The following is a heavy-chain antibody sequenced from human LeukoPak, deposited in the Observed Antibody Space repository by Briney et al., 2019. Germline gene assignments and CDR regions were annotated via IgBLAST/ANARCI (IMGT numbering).Heavy chain of an antibody. Sequence: GESLKISCKGSGYRFTTYWIGWVRQMPGKGLEWMGIIYPSDSDTRYSPSFQGQVTISVDKSISTAYLQWNSLKASDTAMYYCARDVGYCSGGSCYSDYWGQGTLVTVCS. D-gene: IGHD2-15*01. J-gene: IGHJ4*02. CDR3: ARDVGYCSGGSCYSDY. V-gene: IGHV5-51*01. CDR2: IYPSDSDT. CDR1: GYRFTTYW.